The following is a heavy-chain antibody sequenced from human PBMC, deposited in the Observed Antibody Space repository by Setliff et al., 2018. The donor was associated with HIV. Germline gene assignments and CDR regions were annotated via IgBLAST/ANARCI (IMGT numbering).Heavy chain of an antibody. CDR2: LYNSGNT. V-gene: IGHV4-4*07. Sequence: LSLTCTVSGGSISAYYWSWIRQPAGKGLEWIGRLYNSGNTDYSPSLKSRVTMSIDTSKSHVSLRLTPVTAADTAMYYCARTPKNYYDSRGYYWYFDLWGRGTLVTVSS. D-gene: IGHD3-22*01. CDR3: ARTPKNYYDSRGYYWYFDL. CDR1: GGSISAYY. J-gene: IGHJ2*01.